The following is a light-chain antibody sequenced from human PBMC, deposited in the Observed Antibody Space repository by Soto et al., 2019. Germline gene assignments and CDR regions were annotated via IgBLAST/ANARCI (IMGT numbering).Light chain of an antibody. J-gene: IGLJ1*01. Sequence: QPVLTQPPSASGTPGQTVTISCSGSSSNIGRDSVNWYQQVPGTAPKLLMFRDNQRPSGVPDRLSGSKSGSSASLAISGLQSEDEADYYCAAWDVSLQGYVFGTGTKVTVL. CDR3: AAWDVSLQGYV. V-gene: IGLV1-44*01. CDR2: RDN. CDR1: SSNIGRDS.